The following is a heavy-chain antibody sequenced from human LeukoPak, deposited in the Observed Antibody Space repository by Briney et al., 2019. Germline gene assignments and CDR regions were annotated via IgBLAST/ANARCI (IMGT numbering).Heavy chain of an antibody. CDR2: INHSGST. J-gene: IGHJ4*02. Sequence: SETLSLTCAVYGGSFSGYYWSWIRQPPGKGLEWIGEINHSGSTNYNPSLKSRVTISVDTSKNQFSLKLSSVTAADTAVYYCARGRPYYYDSSGYVYWGQGTLVTVSS. D-gene: IGHD3-22*01. V-gene: IGHV4-34*01. CDR1: GGSFSGYY. CDR3: ARGRPYYYDSSGYVY.